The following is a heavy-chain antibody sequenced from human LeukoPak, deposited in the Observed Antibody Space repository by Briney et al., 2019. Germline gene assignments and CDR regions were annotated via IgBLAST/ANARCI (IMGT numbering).Heavy chain of an antibody. CDR3: AKQQIAAAGKGFDY. CDR2: ISWNSGSI. J-gene: IGHJ4*02. Sequence: PGGSLRLSCAASGFTFDDYAMHWVRQAPGKGLEWVSGISWNSGSIGYADSVKGRFTISRDNAKSSLYLQMNSLRAEDTALYYCAKQQIAAAGKGFDYWGQGTLVTVSS. V-gene: IGHV3-9*01. CDR1: GFTFDDYA. D-gene: IGHD6-13*01.